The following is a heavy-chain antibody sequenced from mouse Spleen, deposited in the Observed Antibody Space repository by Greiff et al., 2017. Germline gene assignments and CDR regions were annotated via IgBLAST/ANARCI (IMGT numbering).Heavy chain of an antibody. CDR3: ASGGLTTRAPFAY. D-gene: IGHD2-12*01. Sequence: QVQLKQSGPGLVAPSQSLSITCTVSGFSLISYGVDWVRQSPGKGLEWLGVIWGVGSTDYNSALKSRLSISKDNSKSQVFLKMNSLQTDDTAMYYCASGGLTTRAPFAYWGQGTLVTVSA. CDR2: IWGVGST. V-gene: IGHV2-6*01. J-gene: IGHJ3*01. CDR1: GFSLISYG.